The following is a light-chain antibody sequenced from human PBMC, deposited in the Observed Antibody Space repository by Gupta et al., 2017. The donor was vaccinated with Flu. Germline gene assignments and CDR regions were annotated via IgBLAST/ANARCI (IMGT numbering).Light chain of an antibody. J-gene: IGLJ2*01. CDR3: QSADSSGTHRV. CDR2: NDS. Sequence: SYELTQPPSVSVSPGQTARITCSGDALPKQYAYWYQQKPGQAPVLVIYNDSERPSGIPERFSGSSSGTTVTLTISGVQAEDEADYYCQSADSSGTHRVFGGGTKLTVL. CDR1: ALPKQY. V-gene: IGLV3-25*03.